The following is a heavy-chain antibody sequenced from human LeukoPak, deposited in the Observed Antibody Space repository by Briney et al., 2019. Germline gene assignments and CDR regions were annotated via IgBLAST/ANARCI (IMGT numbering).Heavy chain of an antibody. Sequence: PGGSLRLSCAASGFTFDDYAMHWVRQAPGKGLEWFSGISWNSGSIAYADSVKGRFTISRDNAKNSLYLQMNSLRPEDTALYYCAKDMGVEMPTPAYWGQGTLVTVSS. CDR1: GFTFDDYA. D-gene: IGHD5-24*01. CDR3: AKDMGVEMPTPAY. J-gene: IGHJ4*02. CDR2: ISWNSGSI. V-gene: IGHV3-9*01.